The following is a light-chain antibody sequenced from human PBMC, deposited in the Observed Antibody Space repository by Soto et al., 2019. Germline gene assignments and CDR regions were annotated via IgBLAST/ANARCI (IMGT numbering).Light chain of an antibody. CDR1: QSVSSN. CDR2: GAS. Sequence: EKLIAPFPATPSVSPGERATLSCRASQSVSSNLAWYQQKPGQAPRLLLYGASNRATGIPDRFSGSGSGTEFTLTISRLQSEDFAVYYCQKYNNWPPWTFGQGTKVDIK. J-gene: IGKJ1*01. V-gene: IGKV3-15*01. CDR3: QKYNNWPPWT.